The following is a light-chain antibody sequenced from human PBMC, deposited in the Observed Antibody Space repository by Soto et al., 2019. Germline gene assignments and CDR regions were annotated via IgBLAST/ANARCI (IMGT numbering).Light chain of an antibody. CDR3: QQYGSSSWT. V-gene: IGKV3-15*01. CDR2: GAS. J-gene: IGKJ1*01. CDR1: QSVSSN. Sequence: EIVMTQSPATLSVSRGERCTRACRASQSVSSNLAWYQQKPGQAPRLLIYGASTRATGITARFSGSGSGTEFTLTISRLEPEDFAVYYCQQYGSSSWTFGQGTKV.